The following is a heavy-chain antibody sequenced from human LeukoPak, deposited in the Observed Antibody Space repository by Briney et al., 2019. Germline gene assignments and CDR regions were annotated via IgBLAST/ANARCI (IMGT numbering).Heavy chain of an antibody. J-gene: IGHJ4*02. Sequence: GGSLRLSCAASGFTVSSNYMSWVRQAPGKGLEWVSIISSGSSAIFSADALKGRFTISRDDAKNLLYLDMNSLRAEDTAVYYCAKGTTVTTGIDYWGQGTLVTVSS. CDR2: ISSGSSAI. D-gene: IGHD4-17*01. CDR3: AKGTTVTTGIDY. CDR1: GFTVSSNY. V-gene: IGHV3-21*01.